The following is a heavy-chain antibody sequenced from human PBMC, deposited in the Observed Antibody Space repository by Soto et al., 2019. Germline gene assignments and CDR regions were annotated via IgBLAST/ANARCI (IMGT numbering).Heavy chain of an antibody. V-gene: IGHV4-61*01. CDR2: IYYSGST. J-gene: IGHJ4*02. D-gene: IGHD6-6*01. CDR1: GGSVRSASYY. CDR3: ARVKYSSSTPVDY. Sequence: QVQLQESGPGLVKPSETLSLTCTVSGGSVRSASYYWSWIRQPPGKGMEWIGYIYYSGSTNYSPSLKSRVTMSVDTSKNQFSLKLSSVTAADTVVYYCARVKYSSSTPVDYWGQGTLVTVSS.